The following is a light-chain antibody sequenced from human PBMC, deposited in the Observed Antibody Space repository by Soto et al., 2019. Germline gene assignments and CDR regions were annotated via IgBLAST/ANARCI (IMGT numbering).Light chain of an antibody. CDR3: QQYSSTFWT. J-gene: IGKJ1*01. V-gene: IGKV3-20*01. Sequence: EIVLTQSPGTLSLSPGERTTLSCRASQSISSSYLAWYQQKPGQAPRLVVYGASSRDTGIPDRFSGSGSGTDFTLTISRLEPEDFALYYCQQYSSTFWTLGQGTKVEIK. CDR1: QSISSSY. CDR2: GAS.